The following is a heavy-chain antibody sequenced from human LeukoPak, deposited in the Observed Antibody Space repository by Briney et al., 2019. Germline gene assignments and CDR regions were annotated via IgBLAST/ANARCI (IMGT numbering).Heavy chain of an antibody. Sequence: GGSLRLSCAASGFTFSSYGMPWVRQAPGKGLEWVAVISYDGSNKYYADSVKGRFTISRDNSKNTLYLQMNSLRAEDTAVYYCAKDRLPYSYYYYGMDVWGQGTTVTVSS. D-gene: IGHD4-11*01. CDR1: GFTFSSYG. J-gene: IGHJ6*02. V-gene: IGHV3-30*18. CDR2: ISYDGSNK. CDR3: AKDRLPYSYYYYGMDV.